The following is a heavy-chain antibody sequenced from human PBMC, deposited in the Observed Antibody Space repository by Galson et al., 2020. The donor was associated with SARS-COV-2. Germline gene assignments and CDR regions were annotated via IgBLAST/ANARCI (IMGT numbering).Heavy chain of an antibody. CDR2: IKQDGSEK. Sequence: PGGSLRLSCAASGFTFSSYWMSWVRQAPGKGLEWVANIKQDGSEKYYVDSVKGRFTISRDNAKNSLYLQMNSLRAEDTAVYYCARDASGDNAYYYYYGMDVWGQGTTVTVSS. CDR3: ARDASGDNAYYYYYGMDV. V-gene: IGHV3-7*01. D-gene: IGHD2-21*02. J-gene: IGHJ6*02. CDR1: GFTFSSYW.